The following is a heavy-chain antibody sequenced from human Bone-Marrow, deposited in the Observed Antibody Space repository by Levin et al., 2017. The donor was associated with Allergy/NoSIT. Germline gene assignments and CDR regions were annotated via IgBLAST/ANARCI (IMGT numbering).Heavy chain of an antibody. V-gene: IGHV4-39*01. J-gene: IGHJ4*02. Sequence: SETLSLTCSVSGGSISKNYYWGWVRQPPGKGLEWIGSIYYSGSTYYNTSLKSRVTISVDTSRNQFSLKLASVTAADTAMYYCARHGGEGVIVTHIPFDLWGQGTRVTVSS. CDR1: GGSISKNYY. CDR2: IYYSGST. CDR3: ARHGGEGVIVTHIPFDL. D-gene: IGHD2-21*02.